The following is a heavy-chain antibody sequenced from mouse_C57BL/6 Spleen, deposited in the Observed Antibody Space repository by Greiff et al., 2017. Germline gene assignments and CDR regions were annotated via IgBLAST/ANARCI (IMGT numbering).Heavy chain of an antibody. CDR3: TRPTRYSNYLFDY. V-gene: IGHV5-9-1*02. J-gene: IGHJ2*01. CDR2: ISSGGDYI. CDR1: GFTFSSYA. D-gene: IGHD2-5*01. Sequence: EVQVVESGEGLVKPGGSLKLSCAASGFTFSSYAMSWVRQTPEKRLEWVAYISSGGDYIYYADTVKGRFTISRDNARNTLYLQMSSLKSEDTAMYYCTRPTRYSNYLFDYWGQGTTLTVSS.